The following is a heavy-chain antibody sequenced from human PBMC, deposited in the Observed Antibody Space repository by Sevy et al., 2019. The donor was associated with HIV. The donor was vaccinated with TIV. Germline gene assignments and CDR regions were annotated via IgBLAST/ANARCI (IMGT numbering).Heavy chain of an antibody. D-gene: IGHD2-15*01. J-gene: IGHJ3*02. CDR2: ISSSSSTI. CDR3: ARVGIVVGGAFDI. Sequence: GSLRLSCAASGFIFSSYSMNWVRQAPGKGLEWVSYISSSSSTIYYADSVKGRFTISRDNAKNSLYLQMNSLRAEDTAVYYCARVGIVVGGAFDIWGQGTMVTVSS. V-gene: IGHV3-48*01. CDR1: GFIFSSYS.